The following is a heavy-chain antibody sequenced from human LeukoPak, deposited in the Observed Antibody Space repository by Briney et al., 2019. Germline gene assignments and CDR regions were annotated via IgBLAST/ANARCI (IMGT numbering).Heavy chain of an antibody. J-gene: IGHJ4*02. Sequence: GEPLKISCKGSGYSFTTYWIGWVRQLPGKGLKWVGTINTGDADPRYWPSFQAQVTTSADKSISAAYPQWRSLKASDAAMYYCARHGLGSSWFGFDYWGQGTLVTVSS. V-gene: IGHV5-51*01. CDR2: INTGDADP. CDR3: ARHGLGSSWFGFDY. CDR1: GYSFTTYW. D-gene: IGHD6-13*01.